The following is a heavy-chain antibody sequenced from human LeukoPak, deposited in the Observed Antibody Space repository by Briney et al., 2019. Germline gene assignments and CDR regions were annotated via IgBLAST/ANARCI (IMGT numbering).Heavy chain of an antibody. CDR3: IVLAVTGTFGFDY. V-gene: IGHV3-74*01. CDR2: INSDGSST. CDR1: GFTFSRYW. D-gene: IGHD6-19*01. Sequence: GGSLRLSCAASGFTFSRYWMHWVRQAPGKGLVWVSRINSDGSSTSYADSVKGRFTISRDNAKNSLFLQMNSLRAEDTAVYYCIVLAVTGTFGFDYWGQGTLVTVSS. J-gene: IGHJ4*02.